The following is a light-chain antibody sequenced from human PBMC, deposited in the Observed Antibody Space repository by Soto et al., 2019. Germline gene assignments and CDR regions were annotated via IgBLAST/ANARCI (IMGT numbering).Light chain of an antibody. J-gene: IGKJ5*01. V-gene: IGKV1-6*01. CDR1: QGIGKD. CDR3: QQANSFPIT. Sequence: AIETTPSPSSLSATVGDTVTINCRASQGIGKDLAWFQQRPGKAPKLLIYGASGLQNGVPSRFSGSGSGTDFTLTISSLQPEDFATYYCQQANSFPITFGQGTRMEI. CDR2: GAS.